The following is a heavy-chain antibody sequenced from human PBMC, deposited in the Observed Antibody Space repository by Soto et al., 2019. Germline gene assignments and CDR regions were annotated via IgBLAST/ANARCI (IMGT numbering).Heavy chain of an antibody. D-gene: IGHD6-19*01. V-gene: IGHV3-7*05. CDR2: IKQDGSEK. CDR3: ARAAWLVWGYFDY. Sequence: PGGSLRLSCAASGFTFSSYWMSWVRQAPGKGLEWVANIKQDGSEKYYVDPVKGRFTISRDNAKNSLYLQMNSLRAEDTAVYYCARAAWLVWGYFDYWGQGTLVTVSS. J-gene: IGHJ4*02. CDR1: GFTFSSYW.